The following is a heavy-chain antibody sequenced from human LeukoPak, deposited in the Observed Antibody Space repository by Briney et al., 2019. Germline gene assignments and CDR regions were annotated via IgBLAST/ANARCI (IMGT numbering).Heavy chain of an antibody. V-gene: IGHV3-20*04. CDR3: ARGSREVRGVINLISYYYMDV. Sequence: PGGSLRLSCAASGFTFDDYGMSWVRQAPGKGLEWVSGINWNGGSTGYADSVKGRFTISRDNAKNSLYLQMNSLRAEDTALYYCARGSREVRGVINLISYYYMDVWGKGTTVTVSS. D-gene: IGHD3-10*01. J-gene: IGHJ6*03. CDR1: GFTFDDYG. CDR2: INWNGGST.